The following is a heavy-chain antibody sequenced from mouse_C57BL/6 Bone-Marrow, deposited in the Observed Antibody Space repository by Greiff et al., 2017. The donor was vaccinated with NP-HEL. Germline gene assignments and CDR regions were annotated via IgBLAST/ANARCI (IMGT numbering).Heavy chain of an antibody. D-gene: IGHD1-1*01. CDR2: IYPENGAP. J-gene: IGHJ3*01. CDR1: GFHINDDY. CDR3: TRDYYGSSYPY. V-gene: IGHV14-4*01. Sequence: EVKLQESGAELVRPGASVKLSCTASGFHINDDYMHWVQQRPEQGLEWIGWIYPENGAPDYASKFTGKATITADTSSNTANLQLINLKSEDTAVYSSTRDYYGSSYPYWGQGTLVTVSA.